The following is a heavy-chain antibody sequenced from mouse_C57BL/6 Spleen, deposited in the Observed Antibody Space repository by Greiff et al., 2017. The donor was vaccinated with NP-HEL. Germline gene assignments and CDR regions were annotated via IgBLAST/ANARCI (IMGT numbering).Heavy chain of an antibody. CDR2: IHPNSGST. J-gene: IGHJ1*03. D-gene: IGHD2-3*01. CDR1: GYTFTSYW. V-gene: IGHV1-64*01. Sequence: VQLQQSGAELVKPGASVKLSCKASGYTFTSYWMHWVKQRPGQGLEWIGMIHPNSGSTNYNEKFKSKATLTVDKSSSTAYMQLSSLTSEDSAVYYCARCGGYYFYWYFDVWGTGTTVTVSS. CDR3: ARCGGYYFYWYFDV.